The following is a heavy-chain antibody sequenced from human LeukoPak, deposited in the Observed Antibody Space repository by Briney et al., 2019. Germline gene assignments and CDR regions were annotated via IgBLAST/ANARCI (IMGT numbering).Heavy chain of an antibody. D-gene: IGHD6-19*01. Sequence: KPGESLKISCKGSGYSFTNYWIVWVRQMPGKGLEWMGIIYPGDSDTRYSPSFQGQVTISADKSISTAYLQWSSLKASDTAMYYCARHTFGRAVAGTFGFDPWGQGTLVTVSS. CDR1: GYSFTNYW. CDR2: IYPGDSDT. V-gene: IGHV5-51*01. J-gene: IGHJ5*02. CDR3: ARHTFGRAVAGTFGFDP.